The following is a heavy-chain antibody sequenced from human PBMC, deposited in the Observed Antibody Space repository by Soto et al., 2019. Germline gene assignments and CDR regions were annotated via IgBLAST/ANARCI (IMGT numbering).Heavy chain of an antibody. CDR1: GDSITSNNYF. V-gene: IGHV4-39*01. Sequence: PSETLSLTCTVSGDSITSNNYFWAWIRQPPGKGLEWIGSIYYSGTTYYNPSLDSRVTMSVDRSKNQFSLKLSSVTAADTAVYRCARHVSVDYFDYWGQGALVT. CDR3: ARHVSVDYFDY. J-gene: IGHJ4*02. CDR2: IYYSGTT.